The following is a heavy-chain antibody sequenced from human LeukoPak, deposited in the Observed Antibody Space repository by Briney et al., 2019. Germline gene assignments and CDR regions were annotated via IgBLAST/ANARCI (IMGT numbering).Heavy chain of an antibody. CDR3: ARHPIFGAKYAFDI. CDR1: GYSFTSYW. CDR2: IYPGDSDT. V-gene: IGHV5-51*01. J-gene: IGHJ3*02. Sequence: GXALEISLKGAGYSFTSYWIGWGRRMPGKGVEGRGIIYPGDSDTRYSPSFQGQVTISAHKSISTAYLQWSSLKASDTAMYYCARHPIFGAKYAFDIWGQGTMVTVSS. D-gene: IGHD3-3*02.